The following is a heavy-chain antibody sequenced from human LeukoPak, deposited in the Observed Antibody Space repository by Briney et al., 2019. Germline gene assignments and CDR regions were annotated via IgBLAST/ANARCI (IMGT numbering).Heavy chain of an antibody. CDR3: ARLGDSAIVRYFDY. V-gene: IGHV4-39*01. D-gene: IGHD5-18*01. Sequence: TSETLSLTCTVSGGSISSSTYYWAWIRQPPGKGLEWIGGIYYTGSTYSTPSLKSRATISVDTSKNQFSLRLTSVTAADTAVYYCARLGDSAIVRYFDYWGQGTLVTVSS. J-gene: IGHJ4*02. CDR2: IYYTGST. CDR1: GGSISSSTYY.